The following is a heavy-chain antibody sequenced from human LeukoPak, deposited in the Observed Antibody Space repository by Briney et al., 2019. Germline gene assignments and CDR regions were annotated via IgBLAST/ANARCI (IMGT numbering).Heavy chain of an antibody. CDR3: AGARYFHYYYGMDV. Sequence: QPGGSLRLSCAASGFTVSSNYMSWVRQAPGKGLEWVSVIYSGGSTYYADSVKGRFTISRDNSKNTLYLQMNSLRAEDTAVYYCAGARYFHYYYGMDVWGQGTTVTVSS. CDR1: GFTVSSNY. CDR2: IYSGGST. V-gene: IGHV3-53*01. J-gene: IGHJ6*02. D-gene: IGHD2/OR15-2a*01.